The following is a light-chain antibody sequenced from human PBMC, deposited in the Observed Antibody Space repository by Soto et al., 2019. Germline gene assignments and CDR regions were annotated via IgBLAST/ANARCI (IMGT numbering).Light chain of an antibody. CDR3: SSYTSSSTYV. CDR1: SSDVGGYNY. V-gene: IGLV2-14*01. Sequence: QSALTQPASVSGSPGQSITISCTGTSSDVGGYNYVSWYQQHPGKAPKLMIYEVSNRPSGVSNRFSGSKSGNTADLTISGLQAEYEADYYCSSYTSSSTYVFGTGTKLTVL. J-gene: IGLJ1*01. CDR2: EVS.